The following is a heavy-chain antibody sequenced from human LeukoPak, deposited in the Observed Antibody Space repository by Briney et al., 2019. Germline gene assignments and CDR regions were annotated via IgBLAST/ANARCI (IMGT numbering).Heavy chain of an antibody. Sequence: PSETLSLTCAVYGGSFSGYYWGWIRQPPGKGLEWIGEINHSGGTNYNPSLKSRVTISVDTPKNQFSLRLSSVTAADTAVYYCASERRYSSGRWDYYFDYWGQGTLVTVSS. CDR1: GGSFSGYY. D-gene: IGHD6-19*01. CDR3: ASERRYSSGRWDYYFDY. CDR2: INHSGGT. V-gene: IGHV4-34*01. J-gene: IGHJ4*02.